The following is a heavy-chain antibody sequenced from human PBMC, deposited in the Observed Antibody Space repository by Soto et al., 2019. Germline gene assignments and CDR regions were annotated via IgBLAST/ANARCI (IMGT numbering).Heavy chain of an antibody. J-gene: IGHJ5*02. V-gene: IGHV4-30-4*01. CDR3: AREGDRPALNWFDP. Sequence: SETLSLTCTVSGGSISSGDYYWSWIRQPPGKGLEWIGYIYYSGSTYYNPSLKSRVTISVDTSKNQFSMKLSSVTAADTAVYYCAREGDRPALNWFDPWGQGTLVTVSS. CDR1: GGSISSGDYY. CDR2: IYYSGST.